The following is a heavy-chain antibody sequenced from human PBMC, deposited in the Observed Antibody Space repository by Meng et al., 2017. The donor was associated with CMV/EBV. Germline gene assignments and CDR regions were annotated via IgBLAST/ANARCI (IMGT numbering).Heavy chain of an antibody. Sequence: GSVSGGSYYWSWIRQPPGKGLEWIGYIYYSGNTNYNPSLKSRVTISVDTSKNQFSLKLSSVTAADTAVYYCARDRKCSGGSCYSSSWGQGTLVTVSS. CDR2: IYYSGNT. CDR1: GSVSGGSYY. D-gene: IGHD2-15*01. V-gene: IGHV4-61*01. CDR3: ARDRKCSGGSCYSSS. J-gene: IGHJ5*02.